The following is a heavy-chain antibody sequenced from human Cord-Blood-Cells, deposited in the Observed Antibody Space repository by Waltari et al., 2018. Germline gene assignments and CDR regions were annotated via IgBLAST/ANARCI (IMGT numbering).Heavy chain of an antibody. CDR2: ISYDGSNK. CDR1: GLTLSSYG. D-gene: IGHD6-13*01. Sequence: QVQLVESGGGVVQPGWSLRLSCAASGLTLSSYGMHWVRQAPGKGLEWVEVISYDGSNKYYADSVKGRFTISRDNSKNTLYLQMNSLRAEDTAVYYCASPIAAADYWGQGTLVTVSS. J-gene: IGHJ4*02. V-gene: IGHV3-30*03. CDR3: ASPIAAADY.